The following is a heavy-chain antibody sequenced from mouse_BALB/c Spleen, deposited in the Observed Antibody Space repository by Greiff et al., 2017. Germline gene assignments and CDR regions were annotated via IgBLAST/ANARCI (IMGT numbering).Heavy chain of an antibody. Sequence: EVQLQQSGAELVRSGASVKLSCTASGFNIKDYYMHWVKQRPEQGLEWIGWIDPENGDTEYSPKFQGKATMTADTSSNTAYLQRSSLTSEDTAVYYWKAWGGNYFPFDYWGQGTTLTVSS. D-gene: IGHD2-1*01. CDR2: IDPENGDT. V-gene: IGHV14-4*02. CDR3: KAWGGNYFPFDY. CDR1: GFNIKDYY. J-gene: IGHJ2*01.